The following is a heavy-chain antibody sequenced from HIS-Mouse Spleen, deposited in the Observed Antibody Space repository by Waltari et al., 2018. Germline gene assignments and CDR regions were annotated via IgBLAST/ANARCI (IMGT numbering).Heavy chain of an antibody. D-gene: IGHD6-13*01. J-gene: IGHJ2*01. Sequence: QLQLQESGPGLVKPSGTLSLTGTGSCGSIRSSSYHLAWIRKPPGKGLEWIGSIYYSGSTYYNPSLKSRVTISVDTSKNQFSLKLSSVTAADTAVYYCAREIPYSSSWYDWYFDLWGRGTLVTVSS. CDR3: AREIPYSSSWYDWYFDL. CDR2: IYYSGST. V-gene: IGHV4-39*07. CDR1: CGSIRSSSYH.